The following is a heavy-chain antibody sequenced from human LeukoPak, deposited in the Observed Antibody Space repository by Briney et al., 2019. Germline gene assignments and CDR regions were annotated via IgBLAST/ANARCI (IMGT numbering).Heavy chain of an antibody. CDR2: ISAYNGNT. J-gene: IGHJ4*02. Sequence: GASVKVSCKASGYTFTNYGISWVRQAPGQGLEWMGWISAYNGNTNYAQKLQGRVTMTTDTSTSTAYMELRSLRSDDTAVYYCARVPYGFGEKYYDFWSGYLLYGYWGQGTLVTVSS. CDR1: GYTFTNYG. V-gene: IGHV1-18*01. CDR3: ARVPYGFGEKYYDFWSGYLLYGY. D-gene: IGHD3-3*01.